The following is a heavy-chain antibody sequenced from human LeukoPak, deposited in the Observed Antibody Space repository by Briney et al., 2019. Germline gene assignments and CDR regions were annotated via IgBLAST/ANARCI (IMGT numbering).Heavy chain of an antibody. CDR1: GFTFSSYA. D-gene: IGHD6-19*01. V-gene: IGHV3-23*01. CDR2: ISGSGSHT. Sequence: GGSLRLSCAASGFTFSSYAMSWVRQAPGKGLEWVSTISGSGSHTYYADSVKGRFTISRDNSKNTLYLQMNSLRAEDTAVYYCAREPYSSGWYFSYYFDYWGQGTLVTVSS. CDR3: AREPYSSGWYFSYYFDY. J-gene: IGHJ4*02.